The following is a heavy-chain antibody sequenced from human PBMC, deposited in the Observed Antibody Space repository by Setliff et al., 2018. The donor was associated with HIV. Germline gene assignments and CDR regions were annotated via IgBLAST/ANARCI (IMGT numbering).Heavy chain of an antibody. V-gene: IGHV4-59*02. Sequence: SETLSLTCPRRASGMSVSGYYWSWIRQSPGKGLEWIGYIYHTGTTSYNPSLKSRVTIQIDRSNNHFSLNLRSATTADTAVYFCARDHELGAFDLWGQGTMVTVSS. CDR1: GMSVSGYY. CDR3: ARDHELGAFDL. CDR2: IYHTGTT. J-gene: IGHJ3*01. D-gene: IGHD1-26*01.